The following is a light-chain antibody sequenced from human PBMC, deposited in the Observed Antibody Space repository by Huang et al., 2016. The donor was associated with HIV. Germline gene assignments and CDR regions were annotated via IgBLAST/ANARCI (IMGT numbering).Light chain of an antibody. V-gene: IGKV3-15*01. Sequence: EIVKTPSPATLSVSPGERATLSCRASQSVSSYLGWYQQKQGQAPRLLIYGASTRVSGVPARFSGSGSGTEFTLTISSLQSEDFAVYYCQQYYNGPIAFGQGTRLEI. CDR1: QSVSSY. CDR2: GAS. J-gene: IGKJ5*01. CDR3: QQYYNGPIA.